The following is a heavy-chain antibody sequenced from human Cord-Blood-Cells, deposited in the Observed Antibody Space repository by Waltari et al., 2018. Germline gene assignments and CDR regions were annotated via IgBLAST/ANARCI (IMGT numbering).Heavy chain of an antibody. CDR2: IYYSGST. V-gene: IGHV4-30-4*01. CDR3: ARESSYSSSWYWYFDL. Sequence: QVQQHESGPGLVKPSQTPSLTSTVSVGSISSGDYHWSSLRQHPRQGLEWVGYIYYSGSTYYNPSLKSRVTISVDTSKNQFSLKLSSVTAADTAVYYCARESSYSSSWYWYFDLWGRGTLVTVSS. D-gene: IGHD6-13*01. J-gene: IGHJ2*01. CDR1: VGSISSGDYH.